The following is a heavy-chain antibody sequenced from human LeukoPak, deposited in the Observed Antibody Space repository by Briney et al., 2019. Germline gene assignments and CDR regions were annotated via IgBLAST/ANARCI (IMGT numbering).Heavy chain of an antibody. CDR2: INPNSGGT. J-gene: IGHJ5*02. CDR1: GYTFTGYY. Sequence: ASVKVSCKASGYTFTGYYMHWVRQAPGQGLEWMGWINPNSGGTNYAQKFKGRVTMTRDTSINTSYMDLSRLRSDDTAVYYCARHRSRMVRGGDWFDPWGQGTLVTVSS. CDR3: ARHRSRMVRGGDWFDP. D-gene: IGHD3-10*01. V-gene: IGHV1-2*02.